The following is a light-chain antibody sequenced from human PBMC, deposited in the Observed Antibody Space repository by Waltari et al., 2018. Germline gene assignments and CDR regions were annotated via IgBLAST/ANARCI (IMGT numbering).Light chain of an antibody. V-gene: IGKV1-NL1*01. CDR3: QQYYSTPPA. Sequence: TCRASQGISNSLAWYQQKPGKAPKVLVYAASSLKSGVPSRFSGSGSGTDYTLTISSLQPEDFATYYCQQYYSTPPAFGQGTKVEIK. J-gene: IGKJ1*01. CDR2: AAS. CDR1: QGISNS.